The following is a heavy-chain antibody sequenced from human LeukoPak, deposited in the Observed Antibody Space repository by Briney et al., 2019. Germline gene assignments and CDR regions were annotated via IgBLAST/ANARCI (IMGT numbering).Heavy chain of an antibody. CDR2: TVSEVDGGTT. V-gene: IGHV3-15*04. CDR3: TTDEDWNYARKDV. Sequence: PGGSLRLSCAASGFTFNYAWMSWVRQVPGKGLEWVGQTVSEVDGGTTDYATPVKGRFTISRDDSKSTLYLQMNSLKIEDTAVYYCTTDEDWNYARKDVWGQGATVIVSS. J-gene: IGHJ6*02. CDR1: GFTFNYAW. D-gene: IGHD1-7*01.